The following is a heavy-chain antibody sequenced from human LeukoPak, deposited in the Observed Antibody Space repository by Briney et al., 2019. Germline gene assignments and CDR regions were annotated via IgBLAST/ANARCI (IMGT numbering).Heavy chain of an antibody. Sequence: GGSLRLSCAASGFTFSSYSMNWVRQAPGKGLEWVSSISSSSSYIYYADSVKSRFTISRDNAKNSLYLQMNSLRAEDTAVYYCARDIGYYDFWSGPFDYWGQGTLVTVSS. CDR1: GFTFSSYS. D-gene: IGHD3-3*01. CDR2: ISSSSSYI. CDR3: ARDIGYYDFWSGPFDY. J-gene: IGHJ4*02. V-gene: IGHV3-21*01.